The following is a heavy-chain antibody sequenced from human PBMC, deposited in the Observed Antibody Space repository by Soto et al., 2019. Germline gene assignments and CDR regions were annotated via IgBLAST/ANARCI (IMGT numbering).Heavy chain of an antibody. D-gene: IGHD3-10*01. CDR3: ARGRVTMVPYRTKRNYYYYYMHV. CDR1: GYTFTDYY. Sequence: ASAPVPCKASGYTFTDYYMHWVRQATGQGLDQLGWMNTNSGISRPAQKFQGRVTMTRNTSISTAYMEPSSLRSEDTAVYYCARGRVTMVPYRTKRNYYYYYMHVWGKGTTVIVS. CDR2: MNTNSGIS. V-gene: IGHV1-8*02. J-gene: IGHJ6*03.